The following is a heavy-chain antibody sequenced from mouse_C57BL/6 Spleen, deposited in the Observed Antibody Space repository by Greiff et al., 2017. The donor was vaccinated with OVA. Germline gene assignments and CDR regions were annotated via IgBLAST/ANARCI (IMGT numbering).Heavy chain of an antibody. V-gene: IGHV1-69*01. CDR1: GYTFTSYW. CDR3: ARWGVRREDY. Sequence: VQLQQPGAELVMPGASVKLSCKASGYTFTSYWMHWVKQRHGQGLEWIGEIDPSDSYTNYNQKYKGKSTLTVDKSSSTAYMQLSSLTSEDSAVYYCARWGVRREDYWGQGTTLTVSS. CDR2: IDPSDSYT. D-gene: IGHD2-14*01. J-gene: IGHJ2*01.